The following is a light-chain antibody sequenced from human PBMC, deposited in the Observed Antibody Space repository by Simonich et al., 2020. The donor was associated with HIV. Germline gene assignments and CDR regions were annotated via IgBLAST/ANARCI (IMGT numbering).Light chain of an antibody. CDR3: QQYYNSPLT. Sequence: IVMTQSPDSLAVSLGERATINCKSSQSVFYISNNKNYLAWYQQKPGQPPKLLMYWASTRESGVPDRFSGSGSGTDFTLTISSLQAEDVAVYYCQQYYNSPLTFGQGTNVEVK. V-gene: IGKV4-1*01. CDR1: QSVFYISNNKNY. CDR2: WAS. J-gene: IGKJ1*01.